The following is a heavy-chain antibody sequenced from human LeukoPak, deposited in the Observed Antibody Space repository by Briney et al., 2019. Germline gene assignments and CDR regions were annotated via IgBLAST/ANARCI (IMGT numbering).Heavy chain of an antibody. CDR1: GLTFSGYD. Sequence: GGSLGLSCAASGLTFSGYDMHWVRQAPGKGLEWVAVIWYDGSNKYYADSVKGRFTISRDNSKNTLYLQMNSLRAEDTAVYYCARGSSGWYYFDYWGQGTLVTVSS. J-gene: IGHJ4*02. CDR2: IWYDGSNK. CDR3: ARGSSGWYYFDY. D-gene: IGHD6-19*01. V-gene: IGHV3-33*08.